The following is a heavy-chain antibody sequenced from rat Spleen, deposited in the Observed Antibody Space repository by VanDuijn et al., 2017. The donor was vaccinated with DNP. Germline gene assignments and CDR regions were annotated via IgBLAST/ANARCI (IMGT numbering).Heavy chain of an antibody. J-gene: IGHJ2*01. CDR3: ARWTRYFDY. CDR2: ISYSGST. D-gene: IGHD1-7*01. Sequence: EVQLQESGSGLVKPSQSLSLTCSVTGYSITSNYWGWIRKFPGNKMEYIGHISYSGSTNYTPSLRIRIPITRDTSKNHFFLHLNSVTTEDTATYYCARWTRYFDYWGQGVMVTVSS. V-gene: IGHV3-1*01. CDR1: GYSITSNY.